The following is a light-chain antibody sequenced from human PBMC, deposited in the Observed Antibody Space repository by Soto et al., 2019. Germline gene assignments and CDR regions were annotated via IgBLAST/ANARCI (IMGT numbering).Light chain of an antibody. V-gene: IGKV3-11*01. CDR2: DTS. Sequence: EIVLTQSPATLSLSPGERATLSCRASQSVGNFIAWYQQTPGQAPRLLIYDTSNRFTGIPARFSGSGSGTDFTLTINSLESEDSAVFYCQQRSAWPLTFGGGTRVEIK. CDR1: QSVGNF. CDR3: QQRSAWPLT. J-gene: IGKJ4*01.